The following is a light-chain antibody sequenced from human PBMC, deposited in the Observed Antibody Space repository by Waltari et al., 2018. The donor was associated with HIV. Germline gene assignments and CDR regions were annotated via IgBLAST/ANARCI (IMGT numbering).Light chain of an antibody. J-gene: IGLJ1*01. CDR2: YDD. CDR3: AAWDDGLNGYV. V-gene: IGLV1-36*01. Sequence: QSVLTQPPSVSGAPSQRVTISCSGGRSNIASNAANWYQQLPGKTPKLLIYYDDQLPSGVSGRFSGSKSGTSASLAISGLQSEDEADYYCAAWDDGLNGYVFGTGTKLTVL. CDR1: RSNIASNA.